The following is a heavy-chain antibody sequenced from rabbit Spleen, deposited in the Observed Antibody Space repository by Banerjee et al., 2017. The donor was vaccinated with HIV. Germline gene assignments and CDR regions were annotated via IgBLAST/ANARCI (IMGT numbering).Heavy chain of an antibody. CDR3: ARDPVTAGSAYYDL. CDR1: GFSFSGDYF. J-gene: IGHJ6*01. CDR2: IYAGSSGST. V-gene: IGHV1S45*01. D-gene: IGHD8-1*01. Sequence: QEQLVESGGGLVQPGASLTLTCTASGFSFSGDYFMCWVRQAPGKGLEWIGCIYAGSSGSTYHASWAKGRFTISKTSSTTVTLQVTSLTAADTATYFCARDPVTAGSAYYDLWGPGTLVTV.